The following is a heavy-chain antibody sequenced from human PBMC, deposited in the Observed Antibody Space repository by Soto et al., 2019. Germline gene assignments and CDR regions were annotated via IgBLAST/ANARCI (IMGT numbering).Heavy chain of an antibody. V-gene: IGHV3-48*03. Sequence: EVQLVESGGGLVQPGGSLRLSCAVSGFTFSSSEMYWVRQAPGKGLEWISYIHPSGQPIFYADSVKGRFTISRDNANNSLFLQMNSLSAEGTAVYYCGRRVRCWGQGTMVTVAS. CDR1: GFTFSSSE. CDR2: IHPSGQPI. J-gene: IGHJ3*01. CDR3: GRRVRC. D-gene: IGHD3-10*01.